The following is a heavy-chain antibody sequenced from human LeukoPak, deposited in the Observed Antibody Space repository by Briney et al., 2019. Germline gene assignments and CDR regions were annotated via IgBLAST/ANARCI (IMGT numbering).Heavy chain of an antibody. D-gene: IGHD6-13*01. CDR2: ISAYNGHT. CDR1: GYTFSSYG. CDR3: ARDGPSSSWYDGIDY. V-gene: IGHV1-18*01. J-gene: IGHJ4*02. Sequence: GASVKVSCKASGYTFSSYGISWVRQAPGQGLEWMGWISAYNGHTNYAQKLQGRVTMTTDTSTSTAYMELRSLRSDDTAVYFCARDGPSSSWYDGIDYWGQGTLVTVSS.